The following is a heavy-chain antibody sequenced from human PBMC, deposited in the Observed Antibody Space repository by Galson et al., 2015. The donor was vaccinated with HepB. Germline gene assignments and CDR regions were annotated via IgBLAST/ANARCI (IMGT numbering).Heavy chain of an antibody. V-gene: IGHV1-46*01. CDR3: ARGQPYYYDSSRGDWFDP. CDR2: INPSGGST. CDR1: GYTFTSYY. Sequence: SVKVSCKASGYTFTSYYMHWVRQAPGQGLEWMGIINPSGGSTSYAQKFQGRVTMTRDTSISTAYMELSRLRSDDTAVYYCARGQPYYYDSSRGDWFDPWGQGTLVTVSS. D-gene: IGHD3-22*01. J-gene: IGHJ5*02.